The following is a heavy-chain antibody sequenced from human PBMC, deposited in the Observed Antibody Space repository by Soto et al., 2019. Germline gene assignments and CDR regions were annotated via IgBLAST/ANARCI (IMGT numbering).Heavy chain of an antibody. V-gene: IGHV3-21*01. CDR1: GFTFSTYS. CDR2: ISSSSTSI. J-gene: IGHJ4*02. Sequence: EVQLVESGGGLVKPGESLRLSCAASGFTFSTYSMNWVRQAPGKGLEWVSSISSSSTSIYYADSVKGRFTISRDNAKNSLYLQMNSLRAEDTAVFYCARAGTSAPFDYWGQGTLVTVSS. D-gene: IGHD3-10*01. CDR3: ARAGTSAPFDY.